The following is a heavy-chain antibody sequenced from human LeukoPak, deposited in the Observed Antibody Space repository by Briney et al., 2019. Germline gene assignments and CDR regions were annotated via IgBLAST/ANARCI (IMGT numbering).Heavy chain of an antibody. J-gene: IGHJ6*02. Sequence: RASVKVSCKASGYTFTGYYMHWLRQAPGQGLEWMGWINPNSGGTNYAQKFQGWVTMTRDTSISTAYMELSRLRSDDTAVYYCAREELGYYGMDVWGQGTTVTVSS. D-gene: IGHD7-27*01. CDR3: AREELGYYGMDV. CDR1: GYTFTGYY. V-gene: IGHV1-2*04. CDR2: INPNSGGT.